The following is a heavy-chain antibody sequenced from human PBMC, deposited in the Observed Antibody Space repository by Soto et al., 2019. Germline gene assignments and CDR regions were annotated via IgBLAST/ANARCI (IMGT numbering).Heavy chain of an antibody. D-gene: IGHD6-13*01. CDR1: GGTFSSYT. Sequence: QVQLVQSGAEVKKPGSSVKVSCKASGGTFSSYTISWVRQAPGQGLEWMGRIIPILDIANYAQKFQGRVTIIADKFTSTAYMELSSLRSEDTAVYYCAREARGSSWYFDYWGQGTLVTVSS. J-gene: IGHJ4*02. CDR2: IIPILDIA. CDR3: AREARGSSWYFDY. V-gene: IGHV1-69*08.